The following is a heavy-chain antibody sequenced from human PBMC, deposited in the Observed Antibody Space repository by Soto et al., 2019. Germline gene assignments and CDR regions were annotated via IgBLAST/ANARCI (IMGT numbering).Heavy chain of an antibody. J-gene: IGHJ4*02. Sequence: QLQLQESGSGLVKPSHTLSLTCTVSGGSISNAAYFWSWIRQPPGKGLEWIGYIYPSGMPFYNPSLRSRVTISIDRSNDQFSLNLKSVTAADTAVYYCARERGGYGLFDSWGQGTLVTVSS. D-gene: IGHD5-18*01. CDR1: GGSISNAAYF. CDR2: IYPSGMP. CDR3: ARERGGYGLFDS. V-gene: IGHV4-30-2*01.